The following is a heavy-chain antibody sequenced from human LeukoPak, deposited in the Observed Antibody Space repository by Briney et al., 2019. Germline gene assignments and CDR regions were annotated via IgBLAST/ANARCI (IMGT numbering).Heavy chain of an antibody. CDR3: ARVGGH. J-gene: IGHJ4*02. D-gene: IGHD3-10*01. Sequence: GGSLRLSCAASGLTVSRNYMSWFGQAPGKGLESVSVIYSGGSTYYADSVRGRFTISRDNSKNTLYLQMNSLRVEDTAVYYCARVGGHWGQGTLVTVSS. CDR1: GLTVSRNY. CDR2: IYSGGST. V-gene: IGHV3-53*01.